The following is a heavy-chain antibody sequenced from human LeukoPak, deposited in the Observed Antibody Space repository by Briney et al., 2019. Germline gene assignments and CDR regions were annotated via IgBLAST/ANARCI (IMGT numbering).Heavy chain of an antibody. CDR2: IAGSGTTI. D-gene: IGHD6-19*01. J-gene: IGHJ2*01. Sequence: GGSLRLSCVASGFTFSYYSMNWVRQAPGKGLEWVSYIAGSGTTIYYADSVKGRFTISKDRAKNSLYLQMTSLTDDDTAVYYCARDAGYSSGWSHWYFDVWGRGTLVTVSS. CDR3: ARDAGYSSGWSHWYFDV. V-gene: IGHV3-48*02. CDR1: GFTFSYYS.